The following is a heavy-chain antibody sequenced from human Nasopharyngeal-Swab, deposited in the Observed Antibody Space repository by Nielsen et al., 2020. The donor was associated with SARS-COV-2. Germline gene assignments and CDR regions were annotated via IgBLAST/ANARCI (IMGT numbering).Heavy chain of an antibody. CDR3: ARDRGVAPSNYVDY. V-gene: IGHV3-20*04. Sequence: GESLKISCAASGFIFDDYGMSWVRQAPGKGLEWVSAIKWNGGGTVYADSVKGRFTISRDNAKNSLFLQMNSLRVEDTAFYYCARDRGVAPSNYVDYWGQGTLVTVSS. D-gene: IGHD3-10*01. CDR2: IKWNGGGT. CDR1: GFIFDDYG. J-gene: IGHJ4*02.